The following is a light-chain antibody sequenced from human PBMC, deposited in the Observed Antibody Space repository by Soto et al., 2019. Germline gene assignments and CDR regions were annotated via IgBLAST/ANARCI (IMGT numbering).Light chain of an antibody. CDR2: AAS. CDR3: QQYYSYPLT. Sequence: DIQMTQSPSSVSASVGDRFTITCRASQGISTWLAWYQQKPGKAPKLLIYAASTLQSGVPSRFSGSGSGTDFTLTISCLQSEDFATYYCQQYYSYPLTFGGGTKVDIK. CDR1: QGISTW. J-gene: IGKJ4*01. V-gene: IGKV1-12*01.